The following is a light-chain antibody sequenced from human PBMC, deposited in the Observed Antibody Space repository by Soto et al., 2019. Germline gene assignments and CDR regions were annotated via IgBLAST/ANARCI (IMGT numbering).Light chain of an antibody. CDR1: SSNVGSYNL. J-gene: IGLJ1*01. V-gene: IGLV2-23*01. CDR2: GGT. CDR3: FSYAGNSVYV. Sequence: QPVLTQPASVSGTPGQSITISCTGTSSNVGSYNLVSWFQQLPGKVPKLMIYGGTKRPSGVSDRFSGSKSGNTASPTISALQAEDEADYYCFSYAGNSVYVFGTGTKVTVL.